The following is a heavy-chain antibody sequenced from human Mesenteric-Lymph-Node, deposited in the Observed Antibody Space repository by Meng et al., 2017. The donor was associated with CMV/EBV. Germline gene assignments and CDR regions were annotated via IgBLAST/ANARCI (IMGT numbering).Heavy chain of an antibody. Sequence: GESLKISCAASGFTFSNYAMTWVRQAPGKGLEWVSYISSSGSTIYYADSVKGRFTISRDNAKNSLYLQMNSLRAEDTAVYYCATRYSNYVDYWGQGTLVTSPQ. CDR1: GFTFSNYA. CDR2: ISSSGSTI. CDR3: ATRYSNYVDY. J-gene: IGHJ4*02. D-gene: IGHD4-11*01. V-gene: IGHV3-48*04.